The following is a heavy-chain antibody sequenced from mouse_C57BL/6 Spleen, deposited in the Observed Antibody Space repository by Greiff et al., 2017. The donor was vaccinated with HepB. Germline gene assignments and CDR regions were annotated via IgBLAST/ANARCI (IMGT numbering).Heavy chain of an antibody. CDR3: TRGYGQDY. Sequence: QVQLKQSGAALVRPGASVTLSCKASGYTFTDYEMHWVKQTPVHGLEWLGAIDPETGGTAYNQKFKGKAILTADKSSSTAYMELRSLTSEDSAVYYCTRGYGQDYWGQGTTLTVSS. CDR1: GYTFTDYE. J-gene: IGHJ2*01. CDR2: IDPETGGT. V-gene: IGHV1-15*01. D-gene: IGHD1-1*01.